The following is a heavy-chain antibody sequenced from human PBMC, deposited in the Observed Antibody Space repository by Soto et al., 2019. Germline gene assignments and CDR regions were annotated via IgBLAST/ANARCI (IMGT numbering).Heavy chain of an antibody. D-gene: IGHD6-13*01. CDR3: ARDSYSRSCYENAFHL. Sequence: GESLKSSFKASGYSFKNYWIGWVRQIPGKGLEGMGIIYPGYSDTRYSPSFQGQVTISVDKSINTAYLQWIRLKASDTAMYYCARDSYSRSCYENAFHLWGQGRLVTVSS. CDR1: GYSFKNYW. CDR2: IYPGYSDT. J-gene: IGHJ3*01. V-gene: IGHV5-51*01.